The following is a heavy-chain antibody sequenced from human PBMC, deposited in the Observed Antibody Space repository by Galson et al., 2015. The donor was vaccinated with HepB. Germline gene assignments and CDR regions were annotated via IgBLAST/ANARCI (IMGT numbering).Heavy chain of an antibody. CDR2: ISYDGSNK. V-gene: IGHV3-30*18. Sequence: SLRLSCAASGFTFSSYGMHWVRQAPGKGLEWVAVISYDGSNKYYADSVKGRFTISRDNSKNTLYPQMNSLRAEDTAVYYCANARFYDFWSGYPRPAGYWGQGTLVTVSS. CDR3: ANARFYDFWSGYPRPAGY. J-gene: IGHJ4*02. CDR1: GFTFSSYG. D-gene: IGHD3-3*01.